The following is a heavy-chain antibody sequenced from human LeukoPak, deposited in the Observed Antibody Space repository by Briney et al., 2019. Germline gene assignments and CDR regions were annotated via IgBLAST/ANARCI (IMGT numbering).Heavy chain of an antibody. J-gene: IGHJ2*01. CDR1: GFTFSGYW. CDR2: ITGDGSST. V-gene: IGHV3-74*01. Sequence: GGSLRLSCAASGFTFSGYWLHWVRQVPGKGLVWVSRITGDGSSTTYAHSVKGRFTISRDNAKNTVFLQMISLRAEDTAVYYCARDTGWYFDLWGRGTLVTVSS. CDR3: ARDTGWYFDL. D-gene: IGHD4-17*01.